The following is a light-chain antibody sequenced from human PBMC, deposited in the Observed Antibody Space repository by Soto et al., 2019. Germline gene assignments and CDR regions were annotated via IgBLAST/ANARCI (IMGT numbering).Light chain of an antibody. CDR2: DAS. Sequence: DILLTQSPSTLSVSLGDRVTITCRASQSISSWLAWYQQKPGKAPKLLIYDASSLESGVPSRFSGSGSGTEFTLTISSLQPDDFATYYCQQYNSYSGTFGQGTKVDIK. V-gene: IGKV1-5*01. J-gene: IGKJ1*01. CDR3: QQYNSYSGT. CDR1: QSISSW.